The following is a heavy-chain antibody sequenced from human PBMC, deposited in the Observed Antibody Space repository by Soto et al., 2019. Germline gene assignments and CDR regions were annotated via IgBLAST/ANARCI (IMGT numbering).Heavy chain of an antibody. CDR1: GFTFSIHA. D-gene: IGHD3-16*01. Sequence: EVQLVESGGGLVQPGGSLRLSCEVSGFTFSIHAMNWVRQAPGKGLEWVAYIHGTRSIIYYADSVKGRFTISRDNAKNSLFLQMDSLRDEDTAVYYCARDARHADYDYWGQGTLVSVSS. J-gene: IGHJ4*02. V-gene: IGHV3-48*02. CDR2: IHGTRSII. CDR3: ARDARHADYDY.